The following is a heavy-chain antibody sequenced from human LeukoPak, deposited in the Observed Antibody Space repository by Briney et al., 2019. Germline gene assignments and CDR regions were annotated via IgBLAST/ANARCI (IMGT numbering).Heavy chain of an antibody. D-gene: IGHD1-26*01. CDR2: IYPGDSDT. CDR3: ARRGSYSDFDY. V-gene: IGHV5-51*01. CDR1: GYIFTNNW. J-gene: IGHJ4*02. Sequence: GESLKISCKGSGYIFTNNWIAWVRQMPGKGLECMGIIYPGDSDTRYSPSFQGQVTISADKSISTAYLQWSSLKASDTAMYYCARRGSYSDFDYWGQGTLVSVSS.